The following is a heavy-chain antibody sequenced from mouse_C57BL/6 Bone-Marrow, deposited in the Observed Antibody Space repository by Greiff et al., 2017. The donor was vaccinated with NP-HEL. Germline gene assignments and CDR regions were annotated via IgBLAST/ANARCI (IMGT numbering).Heavy chain of an antibody. V-gene: IGHV7-1*01. CDR1: GFTFSDFY. Sequence: EVNVVESGGGLVQSGRSLRLSCATSGFTFSDFYMEWVRQAPGKGLEWIAASRNKANDYTTEYSASVKGRFIVSRDTSQSILYLQMNALRAEDTAIYYCARDGYYPFAYWGQGTLVTVSA. D-gene: IGHD2-3*01. CDR3: ARDGYYPFAY. CDR2: SRNKANDYTT. J-gene: IGHJ3*01.